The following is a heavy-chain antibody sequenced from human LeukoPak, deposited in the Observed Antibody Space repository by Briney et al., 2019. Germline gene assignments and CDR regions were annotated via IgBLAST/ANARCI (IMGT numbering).Heavy chain of an antibody. D-gene: IGHD4-17*01. Sequence: GGSLRLSCAASGFTFSGSAMHWVRQASGKGLEWVGRIRSKANSYATAYAASVKGRFTISRDDSKNTAYLQMNSLKTEDTAVYYCTRPKLTTVTTYYYMDVWGKGTTVTVSS. CDR3: TRPKLTTVTTYYYMDV. J-gene: IGHJ6*03. V-gene: IGHV3-73*01. CDR1: GFTFSGSA. CDR2: IRSKANSYAT.